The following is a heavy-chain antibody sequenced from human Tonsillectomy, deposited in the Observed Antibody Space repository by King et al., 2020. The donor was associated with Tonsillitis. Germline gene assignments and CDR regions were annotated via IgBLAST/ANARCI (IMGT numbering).Heavy chain of an antibody. V-gene: IGHV1-69*12. J-gene: IGHJ4*02. D-gene: IGHD6-19*01. CDR1: GGASRSFA. CDR2: ILPLFDTS. Sequence: QLVQSGAEVKKPGSSVKVSCKSSGGASRSFAISWVRQAPGQGLEWMGVILPLFDTSNYAQKFQGRVTITADGSTSTAYMELRSLRSDDTAVYFCAREDVAGGDYWGQGTLVTVSS. CDR3: AREDVAGGDY.